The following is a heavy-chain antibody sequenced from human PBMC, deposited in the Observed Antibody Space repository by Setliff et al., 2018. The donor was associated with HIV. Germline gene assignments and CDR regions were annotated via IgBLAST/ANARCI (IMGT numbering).Heavy chain of an antibody. CDR2: MNPNNGNT. D-gene: IGHD4-17*01. V-gene: IGHV1-8*02. CDR3: ARALYGDYGGDLNWLDP. Sequence: ASVKVSCKASGYTFTSYAMNWVRQAPGQGLEWMGWMNPNNGNTGYAEKFQGRVTMTRDTSITTAYLEISSLKAGDTAVYYCARALYGDYGGDLNWLDPWGQGTLVTVSS. CDR1: GYTFTSYA. J-gene: IGHJ5*02.